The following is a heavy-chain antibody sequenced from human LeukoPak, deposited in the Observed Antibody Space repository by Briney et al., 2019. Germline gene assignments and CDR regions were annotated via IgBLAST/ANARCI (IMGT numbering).Heavy chain of an antibody. J-gene: IGHJ4*02. Sequence: GGSLRLSCAASGFTFSSYAMHWVRQAPGKGLEWVAVISFDGSNKYYADSVKGRFTISRDNSKNTLYLQMNSLRAEDTAVYYCAKDRRLYDYGSGSYFDYWGQGTLVTVSS. CDR2: ISFDGSNK. D-gene: IGHD3-10*01. CDR1: GFTFSSYA. CDR3: AKDRRLYDYGSGSYFDY. V-gene: IGHV3-30*04.